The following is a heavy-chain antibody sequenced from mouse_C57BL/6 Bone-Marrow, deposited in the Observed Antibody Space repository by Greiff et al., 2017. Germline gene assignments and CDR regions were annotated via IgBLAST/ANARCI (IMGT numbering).Heavy chain of an antibody. CDR2: ISSGGSYT. CDR1: GFTFSSYG. Sequence: EVQVVESGGDLVKPGGSLKLSCAASGFTFSSYGMSWVRQTPDKRLEWVATISSGGSYTYYPDSVKGRFTISRDNAKNTLYLQMSSLKSEDTAMYYCATYYSNYGFAYWCQGTLVTVSA. D-gene: IGHD2-5*01. J-gene: IGHJ3*01. V-gene: IGHV5-6*01. CDR3: ATYYSNYGFAY.